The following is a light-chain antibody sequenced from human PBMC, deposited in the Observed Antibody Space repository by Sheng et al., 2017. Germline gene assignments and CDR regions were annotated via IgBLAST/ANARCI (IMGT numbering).Light chain of an antibody. J-gene: IGKJ4*01. V-gene: IGKV1-6*01. Sequence: AIQMTQSPSYLSASVGDRVTITCRASQDIRNDLGWYQQKPGKAPKLLIYATSSLQSGVPSRFSGSGFGTDFTLTISSLQPEDFATYYCLQDYNFPLTFGGGTKVEIK. CDR3: LQDYNFPLT. CDR2: ATS. CDR1: QDIRND.